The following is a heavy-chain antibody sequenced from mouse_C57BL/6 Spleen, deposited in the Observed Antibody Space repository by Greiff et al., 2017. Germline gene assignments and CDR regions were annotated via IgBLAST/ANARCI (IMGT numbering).Heavy chain of an antibody. Sequence: EVQRVESGPELVTPGASVKIPCTASGYTFPDYNMDWVKQSHGKSLEWLGDINPNNGGTISTQPFTGQATLTVDKTSSTAYKELRSLTAEDTAVYYCARGYGSPYWDFEVWGTGTTVTVSS. D-gene: IGHD1-1*01. CDR3: ARGYGSPYWDFEV. J-gene: IGHJ1*03. CDR1: GYTFPDYN. CDR2: INPNNGGT. V-gene: IGHV1-18*01.